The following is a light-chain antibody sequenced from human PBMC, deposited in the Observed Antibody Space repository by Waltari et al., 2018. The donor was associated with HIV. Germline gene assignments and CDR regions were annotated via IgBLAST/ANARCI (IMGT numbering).Light chain of an antibody. CDR1: QDIGNS. CDR3: HQYFSDPFS. J-gene: IGKJ4*01. CDR2: GGF. Sequence: DIQMTQLPSSLSASVGDRVTLSCRATQDIGNSVSWYQQRPGEVPKLLVYGGFIRQRGVASGITGSGSGTDFSLTISSLQPEDFATYFCHQYFSDPFSFGGGTKVEI. V-gene: IGKV1-NL1*01.